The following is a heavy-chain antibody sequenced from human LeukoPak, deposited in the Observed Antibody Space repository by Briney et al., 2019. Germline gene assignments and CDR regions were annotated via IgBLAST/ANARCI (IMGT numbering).Heavy chain of an antibody. V-gene: IGHV3-74*01. CDR1: GFTFSSYW. D-gene: IGHD3-22*01. Sequence: GGSLRLSCAASGFTFSSYWMHWVRQAPGKGLVWVSRINSDGSSTSYADSVKGRFTISRDNAKNTLYLQMNSLRAEDTAVYYCARDHHRRLYDSQARDTFDFWGQGTMVTVSS. CDR2: INSDGSST. CDR3: ARDHHRRLYDSQARDTFDF. J-gene: IGHJ3*01.